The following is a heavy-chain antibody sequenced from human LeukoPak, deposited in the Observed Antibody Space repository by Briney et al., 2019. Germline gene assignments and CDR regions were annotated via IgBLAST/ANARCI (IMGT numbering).Heavy chain of an antibody. Sequence: PSETLSLTCAVYGGSFSGYYWSWIRQPPGKGLEWIGEINHSGSTNYNPSLKSRVTISVDTSKNQFSLKLSSVTAADTAVYYCAREGTAARPKPFDAFDIWGQGTMVTVSS. V-gene: IGHV4-34*01. CDR3: AREGTAARPKPFDAFDI. J-gene: IGHJ3*02. CDR1: GGSFSGYY. CDR2: INHSGST. D-gene: IGHD6-6*01.